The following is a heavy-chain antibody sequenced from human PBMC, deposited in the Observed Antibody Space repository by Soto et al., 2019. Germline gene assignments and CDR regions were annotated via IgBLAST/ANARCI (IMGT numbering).Heavy chain of an antibody. CDR1: GFTFSSYA. D-gene: IGHD6-13*01. V-gene: IGHV3-23*01. CDR3: AKGMAAAGKYYFDY. J-gene: IGHJ4*02. CDR2: ISNSGGST. Sequence: EVQLLESGGGLVQPGGSLRLSCAASGFTFSSYAMSWVRQAPGKGLEWVSGISNSGGSTYYADSVKGRFTISRDNSKNTLYLQMNSLRAEDTAVYYCAKGMAAAGKYYFDYWGQGTLVTVSS.